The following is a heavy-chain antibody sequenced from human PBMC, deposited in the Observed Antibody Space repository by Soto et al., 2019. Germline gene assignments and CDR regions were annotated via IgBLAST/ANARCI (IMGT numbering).Heavy chain of an antibody. J-gene: IGHJ4*02. V-gene: IGHV1-8*01. CDR1: GYTFTSYA. CDR3: ARVGGDSGYDGEYYYDSSGYPKAYYFDY. CDR2: MNPNSGNT. Sequence: ASVKVSCKASGYTFTSYAINWVRQATGQGLEWMGWMNPNSGNTGYAQKFQGRVTMTRNTSTSTAYMELSSLRSEDTAVYYCARVGGDSGYDGEYYYDSSGYPKAYYFDYWGQGTLVTV. D-gene: IGHD3-22*01.